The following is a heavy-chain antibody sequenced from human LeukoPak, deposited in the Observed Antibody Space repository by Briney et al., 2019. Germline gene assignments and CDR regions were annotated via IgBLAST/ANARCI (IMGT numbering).Heavy chain of an antibody. V-gene: IGHV1-69*01. D-gene: IGHD6-13*01. CDR1: GGTFSSYA. Sequence: GALVKVSCKASGGTFSSYAISWVRHAPGQGLEWMGGIIPIFGTANYAQKFQGRVTITADESTSTAYMELSSLRSEDTAVYYCARGGCSSSLGWFDPWGQGTLVTVSS. J-gene: IGHJ5*02. CDR3: ARGGCSSSLGWFDP. CDR2: IIPIFGTA.